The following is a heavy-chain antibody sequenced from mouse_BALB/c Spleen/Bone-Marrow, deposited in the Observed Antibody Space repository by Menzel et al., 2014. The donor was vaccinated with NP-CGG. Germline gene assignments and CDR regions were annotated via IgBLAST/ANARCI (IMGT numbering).Heavy chain of an antibody. CDR2: INPDSKTK. D-gene: IGHD1-1*01. CDR1: GFDFRTYW. V-gene: IGHV4-1*02. Sequence: EVKLMESGGGLVQPGGFLKLSCAASGFDFRTYWMSWVRQAPGKGLEWIGEINPDSKTKNYAPSLKDKFIISRDNAKNTLYLQMSKVRSEDTALYYYARMGYYGWLAYWGQGTLVTVSA. J-gene: IGHJ3*01. CDR3: ARMGYYGWLAY.